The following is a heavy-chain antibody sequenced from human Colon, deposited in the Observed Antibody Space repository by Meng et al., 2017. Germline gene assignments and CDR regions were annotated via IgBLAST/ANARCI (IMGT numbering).Heavy chain of an antibody. CDR3: ARDGSHRRFDS. Sequence: VGSGGGLVKPGGSLRRFCVASGFRFSDDNMAWIRQAPGKGLEWISYISVGGSIIYYADSVKGRFTISRDDAKNSVYLQMNSLRAEDTAVYYCARDGSHRRFDSWGQGTLVTVSS. J-gene: IGHJ5*01. V-gene: IGHV3-11*01. D-gene: IGHD1-26*01. CDR2: ISVGGSII. CDR1: GFRFSDDN.